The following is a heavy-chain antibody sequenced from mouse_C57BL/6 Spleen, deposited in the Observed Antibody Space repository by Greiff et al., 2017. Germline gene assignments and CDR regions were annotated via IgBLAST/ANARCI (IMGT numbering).Heavy chain of an antibody. CDR1: GYSFTDYN. Sequence: VQLKESGPELVKPGASVKISCKASGYSFTDYNMNWVKQSNGKSLEWIGVINPDYGTTSYNQKFKGKATLTVDQSSSTAYMQLNSLTSDDSAVYYCARQGGGCDEVYFDYWGQGTTLTVSS. CDR3: ARQGGGCDEVYFDY. CDR2: INPDYGTT. V-gene: IGHV1-39*01. J-gene: IGHJ2*01. D-gene: IGHD2-2*01.